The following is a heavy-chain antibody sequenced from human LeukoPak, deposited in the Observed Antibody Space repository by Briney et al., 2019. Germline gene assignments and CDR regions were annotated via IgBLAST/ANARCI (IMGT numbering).Heavy chain of an antibody. Sequence: GGSLRLSCAASGFTFSSYAMGWVRQAPGKGLEWVSAISGSGGSTYYADSVKGRFTISRDNSKNTLYLQTNSLRAEDTAVYYCAKLPSGSSGSPLDYWGQGTLVTVSS. CDR3: AKLPSGSSGSPLDY. V-gene: IGHV3-23*01. J-gene: IGHJ4*02. CDR1: GFTFSSYA. D-gene: IGHD6-19*01. CDR2: ISGSGGST.